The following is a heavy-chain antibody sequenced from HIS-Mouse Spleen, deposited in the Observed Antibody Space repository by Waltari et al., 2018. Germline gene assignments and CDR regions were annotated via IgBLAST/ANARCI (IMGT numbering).Heavy chain of an antibody. J-gene: IGHJ4*02. CDR3: ARESPSPPYSGSYYYFDY. CDR2: ISYDGSNK. Sequence: QVQLVESGGVVVQPGRSLRLSCAASGFTFGSSARHWVRQAQGKGLEWVAVISYDGSNKYYADSVKGRFTISRDNSKNTLYLQMNSLRAEDTAVYYCARESPSPPYSGSYYYFDYWGQGTLVTVSS. CDR1: GFTFGSSA. V-gene: IGHV3-30*04. D-gene: IGHD1-26*01.